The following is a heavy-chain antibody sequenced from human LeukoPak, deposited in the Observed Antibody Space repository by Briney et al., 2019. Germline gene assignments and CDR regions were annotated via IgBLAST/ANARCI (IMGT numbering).Heavy chain of an antibody. D-gene: IGHD3-22*01. J-gene: IGHJ3*02. CDR2: ISSSSSYI. Sequence: GGSLRLSCAASGFTFSNYSMTWVRQAPGKGLEWVSSISSSSSYIYYADSVKGRFTISRDNAKNSLYLQMNSLRAEDTAVYYCARDPENYYDSSGPDAFDIWGQGTMVTVSS. CDR1: GFTFSNYS. V-gene: IGHV3-21*01. CDR3: ARDPENYYDSSGPDAFDI.